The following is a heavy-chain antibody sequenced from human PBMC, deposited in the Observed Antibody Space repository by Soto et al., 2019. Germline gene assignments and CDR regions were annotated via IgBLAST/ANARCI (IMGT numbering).Heavy chain of an antibody. CDR2: IHWNNGAT. CDR1: AFSSHHHA. V-gene: IGHV3-9*02. CDR3: TEDILPGGADV. J-gene: IGHJ6*02. Sequence: RLSCXASAFSSHHHAIHWVRQGPGKGLEWVSGIHWNNGATGYADSVKGRFTIFKDNVKNSVYLQMNSLRTDDTAFYYCTEDILPGGADVWGQGTTVTAP. D-gene: IGHD3-16*01.